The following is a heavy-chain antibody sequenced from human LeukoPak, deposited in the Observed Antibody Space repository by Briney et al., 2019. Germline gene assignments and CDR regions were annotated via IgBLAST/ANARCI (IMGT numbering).Heavy chain of an antibody. CDR1: GFTLNNYE. CDR2: ISPSGSTI. V-gene: IGHV3-48*01. D-gene: IGHD3-22*01. J-gene: IGHJ5*02. CDR3: ARDGKQIVYNWFDP. Sequence: GGSLRLSCAASGFTLNNYEMNWVRQAPGKGLEWVSYISPSGSTIYYADSVKGRFTISRDNSKNTLYLQMNSLRAEDTAVYYCARDGKQIVYNWFDPWGQGTLVTVSS.